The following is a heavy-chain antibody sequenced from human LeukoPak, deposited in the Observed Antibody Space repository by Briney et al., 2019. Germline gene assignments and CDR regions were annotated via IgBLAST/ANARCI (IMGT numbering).Heavy chain of an antibody. J-gene: IGHJ4*02. D-gene: IGHD6-6*01. CDR2: IFTSGSP. CDR1: GGFISSGTHY. Sequence: SETLSLTCDVSGGFISSGTHYWTWIRQPVGKGLEWLGRIFTSGSPTYNSSLKSRLTISIDKSKNQFFLKLSSVIAADTAVYYCATTARHCSDYWGQGTLVTVSS. CDR3: ATTARHCSDY. V-gene: IGHV4-61*02.